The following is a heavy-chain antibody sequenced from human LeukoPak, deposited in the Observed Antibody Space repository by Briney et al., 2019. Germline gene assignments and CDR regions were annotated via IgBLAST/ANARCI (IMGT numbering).Heavy chain of an antibody. CDR2: SSTYNVNT. CDR1: GYTINSYG. Sequence: ASVKVSCKASGYTINSYGISWVRQAPGQGLEWMGWSSTYNVNTNYAQKFQGRVTLTTDTSTSTAYMELRSLRSDDTAVYYCARTAARRFDYWGQGTLVTVSS. D-gene: IGHD6-6*01. J-gene: IGHJ4*02. CDR3: ARTAARRFDY. V-gene: IGHV1-18*01.